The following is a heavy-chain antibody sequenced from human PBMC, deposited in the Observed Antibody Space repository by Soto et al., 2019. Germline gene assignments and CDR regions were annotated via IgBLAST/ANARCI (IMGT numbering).Heavy chain of an antibody. CDR2: ISTDGSNK. D-gene: IGHD3-10*01. V-gene: IGHV3-30-3*01. CDR3: ARDFRAGGIGEFDP. J-gene: IGHJ5*02. Sequence: GGSLRLSGAASEFTFSRYAIHWVRQAPYKGLQWVAVISTDGSNKYYADSVKGRFTISRDNSKNTVYLQMNSLTPEDKAVYYCARDFRAGGIGEFDPLGQGALVPVSP. CDR1: EFTFSRYA.